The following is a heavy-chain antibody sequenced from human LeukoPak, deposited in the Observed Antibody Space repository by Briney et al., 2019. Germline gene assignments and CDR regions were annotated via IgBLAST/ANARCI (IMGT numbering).Heavy chain of an antibody. J-gene: IGHJ4*02. CDR3: AKGEQWLDAYYFDY. V-gene: IGHV3-23*01. Sequence: GGSLRLSCAASGFTFSSYGMSWVRQAPGKGLEWVTAISGSGGSTYYADSVKGRFTISRDNSKNTLYLQMNSLRAEDTAVYYCAKGEQWLDAYYFDYWGQGTLVTVSS. CDR1: GFTFSSYG. D-gene: IGHD6-19*01. CDR2: ISGSGGST.